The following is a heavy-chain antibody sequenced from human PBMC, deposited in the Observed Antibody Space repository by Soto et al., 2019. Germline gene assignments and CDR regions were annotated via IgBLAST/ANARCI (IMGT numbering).Heavy chain of an antibody. J-gene: IGHJ4*02. Sequence: QVQLVQSGAEVKKPGASVKVSCKASGYTFTSYDINWVRQATGQGLEWMGWMNPNSGNTGYAQKFQGRVTMTRNTSTSTAYMELSSLRSEDTAVYYCARGLYDYGDFLLGYWGQGTLVTVSS. CDR2: MNPNSGNT. D-gene: IGHD4-17*01. CDR1: GYTFTSYD. CDR3: ARGLYDYGDFLLGY. V-gene: IGHV1-8*01.